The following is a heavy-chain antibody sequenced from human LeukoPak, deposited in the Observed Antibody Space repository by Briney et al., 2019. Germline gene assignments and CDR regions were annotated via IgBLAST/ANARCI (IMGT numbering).Heavy chain of an antibody. J-gene: IGHJ4*02. Sequence: GGSLRLSCAASGFTFSNAWMSWVRQAPGKGLEWVGRIKSKTDGGTTDYAAPVKGRFTVSRDDSKNTLYLQMNSLKTEDTAVYYCTTEGVGATYFDYWGQGTLVTVSS. CDR3: TTEGVGATYFDY. CDR1: GFTFSNAW. D-gene: IGHD1-26*01. V-gene: IGHV3-15*01. CDR2: IKSKTDGGTT.